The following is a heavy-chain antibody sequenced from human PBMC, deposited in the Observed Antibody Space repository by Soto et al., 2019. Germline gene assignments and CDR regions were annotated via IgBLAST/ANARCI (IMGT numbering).Heavy chain of an antibody. V-gene: IGHV4-59*01. D-gene: IGHD2-15*01. CDR3: ARNQGGPFDY. J-gene: IGHJ4*02. CDR1: GVSFSTYY. Sequence: QVQLQESGPGLVKPSETLSLTCTVSGVSFSTYYWSWIRQAPGKGLEWIGYIYYSGSSNYNPSLKSRATMSVDTSKNQLSLKLSSVTAADTAVYYCARNQGGPFDYWGQGTLVTVSP. CDR2: IYYSGSS.